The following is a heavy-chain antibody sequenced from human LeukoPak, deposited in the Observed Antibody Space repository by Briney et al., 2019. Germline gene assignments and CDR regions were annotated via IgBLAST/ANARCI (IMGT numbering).Heavy chain of an antibody. D-gene: IGHD3-10*01. V-gene: IGHV3-66*02. Sequence: GGSLRLSCAASGFTVSSNYMSWVRQAPGKGLEWVSVIYSGGSTYYAGSVEGRFPISRDNSKNTLYLQMNSLRAEDTAVYYCARDLILWFGEFDYYYYGMDVWGQGTTVTVSS. J-gene: IGHJ6*02. CDR2: IYSGGST. CDR3: ARDLILWFGEFDYYYYGMDV. CDR1: GFTVSSNY.